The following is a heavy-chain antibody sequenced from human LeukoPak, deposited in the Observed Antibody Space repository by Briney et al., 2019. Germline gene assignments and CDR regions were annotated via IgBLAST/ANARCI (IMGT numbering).Heavy chain of an antibody. V-gene: IGHV3-33*01. J-gene: IGHJ4*01. CDR2: IWSDGSNR. Sequence: GGSLRLSCAASGFIYSHYGMRWVRQAPGKGLEWVAVIWSDGSNRFYAGSVKGRFTISRDNSQNTLFLHMNSLRAEDTAMYYCARDAQRGFDYSNSLEYWGHGTLVTVSS. D-gene: IGHD4-11*01. CDR3: ARDAQRGFDYSNSLEY. CDR1: GFIYSHYG.